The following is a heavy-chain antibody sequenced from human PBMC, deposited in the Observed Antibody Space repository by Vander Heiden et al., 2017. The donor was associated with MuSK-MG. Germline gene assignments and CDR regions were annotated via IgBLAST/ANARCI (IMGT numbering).Heavy chain of an antibody. CDR3: ARDFREYYDFWSGYPYYYYGMDV. CDR1: GGSISSSSYY. Sequence: QLQLQESGTGLVKPSETLSLTCPVSGGSISSSSYYWGWVRQPPGKGLEWIGSIYYSGSTYYNPSLKSRVTISVDTSKNQFSLKLSSVTAADTAVYYCARDFREYYDFWSGYPYYYYGMDVWGQGTTVTVSS. V-gene: IGHV4-39*07. CDR2: IYYSGST. D-gene: IGHD3-3*01. J-gene: IGHJ6*02.